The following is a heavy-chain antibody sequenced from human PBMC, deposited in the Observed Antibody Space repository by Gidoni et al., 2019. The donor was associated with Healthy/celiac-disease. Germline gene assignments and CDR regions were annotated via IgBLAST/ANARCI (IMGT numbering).Heavy chain of an antibody. CDR1: GFTFDDYA. CDR2: ISWNSGSI. V-gene: IGHV3-9*01. J-gene: IGHJ4*02. CDR3: AKDSIAVLTFFDY. Sequence: EVQLVESGGGLVQPGRSLRLSCAASGFTFDDYAMHWVRQAPGKGLEWVSGISWNSGSIGYADSVKGRFTISRDNAKNSLYLQMNSLRAEDTALYYCAKDSIAVLTFFDYWGQGTLVTVSS. D-gene: IGHD6-19*01.